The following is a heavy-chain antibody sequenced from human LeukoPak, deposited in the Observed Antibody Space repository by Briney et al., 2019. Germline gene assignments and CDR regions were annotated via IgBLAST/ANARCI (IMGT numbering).Heavy chain of an antibody. CDR1: GFTFSDYY. D-gene: IGHD3-9*01. Sequence: GGSLRLSCAASGFTFSDYYMSWIRQAPGKGLEWVSYISSSGSTIYCADSVKGRFTISRDNAKNSLYLQMNSLRAEDTAVYYCAGVILTGSYGMDVWGQGTTVTVSS. CDR2: ISSSGSTI. CDR3: AGVILTGSYGMDV. V-gene: IGHV3-11*01. J-gene: IGHJ6*02.